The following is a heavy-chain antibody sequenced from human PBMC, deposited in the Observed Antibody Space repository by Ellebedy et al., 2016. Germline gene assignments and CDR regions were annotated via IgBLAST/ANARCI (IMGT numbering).Heavy chain of an antibody. Sequence: GESLKISXKASGYSLTSYWIGWVRQMPGKGLEWMGIIYPGDSDTRYSPSFQGQVTISADKSITTAYLQWSSLKASDTAMYYCARRGGSSSSPSIDWGQGTLVTVSS. D-gene: IGHD2-15*01. V-gene: IGHV5-51*01. J-gene: IGHJ4*02. CDR2: IYPGDSDT. CDR3: ARRGGSSSSPSID. CDR1: GYSLTSYW.